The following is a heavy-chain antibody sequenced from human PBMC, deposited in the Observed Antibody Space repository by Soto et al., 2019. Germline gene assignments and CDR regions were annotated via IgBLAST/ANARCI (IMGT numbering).Heavy chain of an antibody. CDR2: INWNSGSV. D-gene: IGHD6-13*01. CDR1: GFTFDYYG. CDR3: AKDMSIAAPRDGMDV. V-gene: IGHV3-9*01. J-gene: IGHJ6*01. Sequence: GVSLRLSCAASGFTFDYYGMHWVRQAPGKGLEWVSGINWNSGSVGYADSVKGRFTISRDNAKNSLYLQMNSLRVEDTALYYCAKDMSIAAPRDGMDVWGQGTTVTVSS.